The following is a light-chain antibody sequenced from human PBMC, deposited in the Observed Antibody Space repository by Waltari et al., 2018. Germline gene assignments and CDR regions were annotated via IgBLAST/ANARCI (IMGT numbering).Light chain of an antibody. Sequence: SSELTQDPAVSVALEQSVRIICQGNSLRNYYASWYQQKPGQAPKLVIYGENTRPSGFPDRFYGSTSGTTAYLTIPGAQAEDEADYYCNSRDSSGNHDVFGGGTKLTVL. CDR1: SLRNYY. J-gene: IGLJ2*01. V-gene: IGLV3-19*01. CDR3: NSRDSSGNHDV. CDR2: GEN.